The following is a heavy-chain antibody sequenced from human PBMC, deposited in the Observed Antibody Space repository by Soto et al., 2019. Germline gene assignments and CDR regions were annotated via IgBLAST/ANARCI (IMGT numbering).Heavy chain of an antibody. CDR2: ISYDGSNK. Sequence: GGSLRLSCAASGFTFSSYAMHWVRQAPGKGLEWVAVISYDGSNKYYADSVKGRFTISRDNSKNTLYLQMNSLRAEDTAVYYCARDGESGPDYYDSSGKPKNWFDPWGQGTLVTVSS. CDR3: ARDGESGPDYYDSSGKPKNWFDP. J-gene: IGHJ5*02. CDR1: GFTFSSYA. D-gene: IGHD3-22*01. V-gene: IGHV3-30-3*01.